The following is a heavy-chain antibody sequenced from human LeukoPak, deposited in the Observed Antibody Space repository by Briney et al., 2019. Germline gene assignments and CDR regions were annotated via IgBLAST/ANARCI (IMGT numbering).Heavy chain of an antibody. CDR1: GFTFSSYA. Sequence: GGSLRLSCAASGFTFSSYAMSWVRQAPGKGLEWVSAISGSGGSTYYADSVKGQFTISRDNSKNTLYLQMNSLRAEDTAVYYCAKGGLKGPTWYWGQGTLVTVSS. CDR3: AKGGLKGPTWY. CDR2: ISGSGGST. D-gene: IGHD3-16*01. V-gene: IGHV3-23*01. J-gene: IGHJ4*02.